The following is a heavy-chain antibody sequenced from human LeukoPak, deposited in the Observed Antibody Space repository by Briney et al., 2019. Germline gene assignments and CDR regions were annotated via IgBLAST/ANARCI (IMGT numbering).Heavy chain of an antibody. J-gene: IGHJ4*02. CDR3: AKIRLSAVGGRGFDY. V-gene: IGHV3-23*01. CDR1: GFTFSTYA. Sequence: PGGSLRLSCAAPGFTFSTYAMGWVRQAPGKGLEWVSSLSSTGSTTYYADSVKGRFTISRDNSKSTLYLQTNSLRADDAAVYYCAKIRLSAVGGRGFDYWGQGTLVTVSS. D-gene: IGHD1-26*01. CDR2: LSSTGSTT.